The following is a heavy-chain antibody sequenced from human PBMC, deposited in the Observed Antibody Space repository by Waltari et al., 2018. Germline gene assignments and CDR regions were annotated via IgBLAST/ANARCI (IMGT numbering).Heavy chain of an antibody. CDR2: MTASGLM. Sequence: MQLLESGGALVQPGGSLRLSCAASGFPFRPYTMNRVRQAPGQGLEWVAVMTASGLMDYGDSVKGRFTISRDNSKNTLYLQMYRLRVEDTARYYCAKDEGARLAPTFGMDAWGQGTTVIVSS. D-gene: IGHD6-6*01. CDR1: GFPFRPYT. J-gene: IGHJ6*02. V-gene: IGHV3-23*01. CDR3: AKDEGARLAPTFGMDA.